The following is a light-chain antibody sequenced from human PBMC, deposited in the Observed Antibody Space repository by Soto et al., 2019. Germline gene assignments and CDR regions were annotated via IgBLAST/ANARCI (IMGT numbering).Light chain of an antibody. CDR2: DAS. J-gene: IGKJ1*01. CDR1: QSVSSY. V-gene: IGKV3-11*01. Sequence: EIVLTQSPATLSLSPGERATLSCRASQSVSSYLAWYQQKPGQAPRLLIYDASKRATGIPARFSGSVSGTDCTRTISILEPEDFAVYYCQQRSNWPPTWTFGQGTRVEIK. CDR3: QQRSNWPPTWT.